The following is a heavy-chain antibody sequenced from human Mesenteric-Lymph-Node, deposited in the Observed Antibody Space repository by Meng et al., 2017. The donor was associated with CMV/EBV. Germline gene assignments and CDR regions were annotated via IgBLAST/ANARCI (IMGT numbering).Heavy chain of an antibody. J-gene: IGHJ4*02. D-gene: IGHD3/OR15-3a*01. CDR3: GKGGTELDWVDF. CDR2: IYSGGSST. Sequence: GESLKISCAASGFTFSNYAMSWVRQAPGKGLEWVSVIYSGGSSTYYVDSVKGRFIVSRDNSRNTLFLQMDSLKAEDTAVYYCGKGGTELDWVDFWGQGTLVTVSS. V-gene: IGHV3-23*03. CDR1: GFTFSNYA.